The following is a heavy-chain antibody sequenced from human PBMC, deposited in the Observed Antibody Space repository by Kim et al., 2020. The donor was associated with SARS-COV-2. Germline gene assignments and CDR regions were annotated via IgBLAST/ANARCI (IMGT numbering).Heavy chain of an antibody. V-gene: IGHV1-3*01. D-gene: IGHD3-10*01. CDR3: ARSYYGSGSDLGY. J-gene: IGHJ4*02. CDR2: INAGNGNT. CDR1: GYTFTSYA. Sequence: ASVKVSCKASGYTFTSYAMHWVRQAPGQRLDWMGWINAGNGNTKYSQKFRGRVTITRDTSASTAYMELSSLRSDDTAVYYCARSYYGSGSDLGYWGQGTLVTVSS.